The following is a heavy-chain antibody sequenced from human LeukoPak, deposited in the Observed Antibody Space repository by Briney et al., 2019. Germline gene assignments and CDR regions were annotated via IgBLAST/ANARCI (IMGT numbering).Heavy chain of an antibody. CDR2: MYTSGST. J-gene: IGHJ5*02. CDR1: GGSISSGSYY. Sequence: SETLSLTCTVSGGSISSGSYYWRWIRQPAGKGLEWIGRMYTSGSTNYNPSLKSRVTISVDTSKNQFSLKLSSVTAADTAVYYCARHEPGYCSSTSCYYSNWFDPWGQGTLVTVSS. D-gene: IGHD2-2*01. V-gene: IGHV4-61*02. CDR3: ARHEPGYCSSTSCYYSNWFDP.